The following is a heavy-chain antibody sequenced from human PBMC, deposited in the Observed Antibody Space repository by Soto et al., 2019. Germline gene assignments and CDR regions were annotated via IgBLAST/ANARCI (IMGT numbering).Heavy chain of an antibody. J-gene: IGHJ4*02. CDR3: ARVPRYSFSWYYFDY. CDR1: GYTFTSYY. V-gene: IGHV1-46*01. CDR2: INPSGGST. Sequence: ASVKVSFKASGYTFTSYYMHWLRQAPGQGLEWMGIINPSGGSTSYAQKFQGRVTMTRDTSTSTVYMELSSLRSVDAATYYCARVPRYSFSWYYFDYWGQGTLVTVSS. D-gene: IGHD6-13*01.